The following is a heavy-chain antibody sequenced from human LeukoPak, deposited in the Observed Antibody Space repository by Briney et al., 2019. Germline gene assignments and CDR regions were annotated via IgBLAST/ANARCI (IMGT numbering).Heavy chain of an antibody. Sequence: SETLSLTCAVSGYSISSGYYWGWIRQPPGKGLEWIGSIYHSGSTYYNPSLKSRVTISVDTSKNQFSLKLSSVTAADTAVYYCARQTVPYYDFWSGYLSWGQGTLVTVSS. V-gene: IGHV4-38-2*01. CDR3: ARQTVPYYDFWSGYLS. D-gene: IGHD3-3*01. CDR2: IYHSGST. J-gene: IGHJ1*01. CDR1: GYSISSGYY.